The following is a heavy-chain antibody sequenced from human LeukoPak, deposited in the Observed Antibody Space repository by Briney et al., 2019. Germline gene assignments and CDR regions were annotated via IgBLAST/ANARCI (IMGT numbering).Heavy chain of an antibody. V-gene: IGHV3-23*01. J-gene: IGHJ6*03. CDR2: ISGSGGST. CDR1: GFTFSSYS. Sequence: GGSLRLSCAASGFTFSSYSMNWVRQAPGKGLEWVSAISGSGGSTYYADSVKGRFTISRDNSKNTLFLQMNSLRAEDTAVYYCAKRRGLELLYYYYMDVWGKGTTVTVSS. D-gene: IGHD1-7*01. CDR3: AKRRGLELLYYYYMDV.